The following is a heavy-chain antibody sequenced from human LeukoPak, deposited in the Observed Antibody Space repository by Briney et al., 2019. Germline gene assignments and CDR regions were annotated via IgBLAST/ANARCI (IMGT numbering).Heavy chain of an antibody. CDR1: GYTFTDYY. CDR2: IKPNSGGT. Sequence: ASVKVSCKASGYTFTDYYLHWVRQAPGQGLEWMEWIKPNSGGTNYAHKFQGRVTMNRDTSLNTAYMELNRLISDDTAVYYCAREPVIGTLDFVDPWGQGALVTVTS. CDR3: AREPVIGTLDFVDP. J-gene: IGHJ5*02. V-gene: IGHV1-2*02. D-gene: IGHD6-19*01.